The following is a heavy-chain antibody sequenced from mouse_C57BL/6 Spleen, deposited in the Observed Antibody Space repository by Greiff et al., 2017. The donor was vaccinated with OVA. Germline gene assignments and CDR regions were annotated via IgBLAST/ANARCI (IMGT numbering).Heavy chain of an antibody. V-gene: IGHV1-80*01. J-gene: IGHJ2*01. D-gene: IGHD3-2*02. CDR2: IYPGDGDT. CDR3: ARWGSSGFDY. CDR1: GYAFSSYW. Sequence: QVQLQQSGAELVKPGASVKISCKASGYAFSSYWMNWVKQRLGKGLEWIGQIYPGDGDTNYNGKFKGKATLTADKSSSTAYMQLSSLTSEDSAVYFCARWGSSGFDYWGQGTTLTVSS.